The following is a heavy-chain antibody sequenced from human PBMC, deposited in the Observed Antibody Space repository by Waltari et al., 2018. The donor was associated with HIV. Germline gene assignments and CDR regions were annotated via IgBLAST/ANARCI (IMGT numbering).Heavy chain of an antibody. D-gene: IGHD4-17*01. CDR3: TATVTTRGTFDY. CDR1: GFSFSSYA. CDR2: ISRSSDYI. V-gene: IGHV3-21*01. Sequence: EVQLVESGGGLAKPGGSRRLSCAASGFSFSSYAMNWVRQDPGKGLEWIAYISRSSDYIYYADSIKGRFTISRDNAKNSVVLHMDNLRDVDTAVYYCTATVTTRGTFDYWGQGTAVPVS. J-gene: IGHJ4*02.